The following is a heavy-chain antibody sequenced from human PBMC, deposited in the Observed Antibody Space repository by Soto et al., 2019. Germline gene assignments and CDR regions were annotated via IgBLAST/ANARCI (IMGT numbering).Heavy chain of an antibody. CDR1: GFTFSDYY. J-gene: IGHJ4*02. Sequence: QVQLVESRGGLVKPGGSLRRSCAAAGFTFSDYYMSWIRQAPGKGLEWVSYISSSGSTIYYADSVKGRFTISRDNAKNSLYLQMNSPRAEDTAVYYCARDIMITFGGVIVTGGFDYWGQGTLVTVSS. V-gene: IGHV3-11*01. D-gene: IGHD3-16*02. CDR3: ARDIMITFGGVIVTGGFDY. CDR2: ISSSGSTI.